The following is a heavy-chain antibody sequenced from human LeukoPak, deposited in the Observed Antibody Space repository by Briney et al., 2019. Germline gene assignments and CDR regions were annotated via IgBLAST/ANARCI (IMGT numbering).Heavy chain of an antibody. D-gene: IGHD2-2*01. Sequence: PSETLSLTCTVSGASITSYYWSWIRQPPAKGLEWIGYISYSGGTNYNPSLKSRVTISVDTSKNQFSLKLTSVTAADTAVYYCAREDYSRVLDYWGQGTLVTVSS. CDR3: AREDYSRVLDY. CDR1: GASITSYY. CDR2: ISYSGGT. V-gene: IGHV4-59*01. J-gene: IGHJ4*02.